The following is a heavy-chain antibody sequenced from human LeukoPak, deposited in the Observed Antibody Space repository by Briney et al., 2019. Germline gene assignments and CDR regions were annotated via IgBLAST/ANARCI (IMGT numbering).Heavy chain of an antibody. CDR1: GFSFSVYE. Sequence: PGGSLRLSYAASGFSFSVYEMHWVRQAPGKGLEWISDISSSGTTTYYADSVKGRFTISRDNAKNSLYLQMNSLRAEDTAVYYCATLTVATSFDYWGQGTLVTVSS. J-gene: IGHJ4*02. CDR3: ATLTVATSFDY. CDR2: ISSSGTTT. D-gene: IGHD4-17*01. V-gene: IGHV3-48*03.